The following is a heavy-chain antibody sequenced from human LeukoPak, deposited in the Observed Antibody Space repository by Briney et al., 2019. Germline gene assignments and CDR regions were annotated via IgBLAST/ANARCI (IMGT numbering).Heavy chain of an antibody. V-gene: IGHV3-49*03. CDR3: SRGSGWLSVY. CDR1: GFTFGDYL. J-gene: IGHJ4*02. Sequence: PGGSLRLSCTAFGFTFGDYLMSWFRQAPGKGLEWIGFISGGTTEYAASVKGRFTISRDDSTSIAYLQMNSLTTEDTAVYYCSRGSGWLSVYRGQGTLVTVSS. D-gene: IGHD6-19*01. CDR2: ISGGTT.